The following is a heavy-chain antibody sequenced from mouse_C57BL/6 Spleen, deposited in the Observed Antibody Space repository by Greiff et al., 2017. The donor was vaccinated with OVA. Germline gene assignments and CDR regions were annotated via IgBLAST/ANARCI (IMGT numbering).Heavy chain of an antibody. D-gene: IGHD2-3*01. CDR3: ARRYDGYYYFDY. CDR2: INTNNGGT. CDR1: GYTFTDYN. J-gene: IGHJ2*01. Sequence: VQLQQSGPELVKPGASVKMSCKASGYTFTDYNMHWVKQSHGKSLEWIGYINTNNGGTSYNQKFKGKATLTVNKSSSSAYIEFCGLASEDSAVYYCARRYDGYYYFDYRGQGTTLTASS. V-gene: IGHV1-22*01.